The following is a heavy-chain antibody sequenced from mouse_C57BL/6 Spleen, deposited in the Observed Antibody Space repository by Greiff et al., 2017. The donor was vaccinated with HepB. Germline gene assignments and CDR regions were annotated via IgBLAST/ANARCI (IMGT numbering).Heavy chain of an antibody. CDR2: ISSGSSTI. Sequence: EVKLMESGGGLVKPGGSLKLSCAASGFTFSDYGMHWVRQAPEKGLEWVAYISSGSSTIYYADTVKGRFTIYRDNAKNTLFLQMTSLRSEDTAIYYCASGYDYPGTWGQGTTLTVSS. V-gene: IGHV5-17*01. J-gene: IGHJ2*01. CDR1: GFTFSDYG. D-gene: IGHD2-4*01. CDR3: ASGYDYPGT.